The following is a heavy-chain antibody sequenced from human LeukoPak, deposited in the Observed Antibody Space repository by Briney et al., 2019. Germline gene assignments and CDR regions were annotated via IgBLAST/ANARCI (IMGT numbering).Heavy chain of an antibody. CDR2: IYYSGST. CDR1: GGSISSYY. J-gene: IGHJ4*02. V-gene: IGHV4-59*08. CDR3: ARRGYSYEGYFDY. D-gene: IGHD5-18*01. Sequence: PSETLSLTCTVSGGSISSYYWSWIRQPPGKGLEWIGYIYYSGSTNYNPSLKSRVTISGDTSKNQFSLKLSSVTAADTAVYYCARRGYSYEGYFDYWGQGTLVTVSS.